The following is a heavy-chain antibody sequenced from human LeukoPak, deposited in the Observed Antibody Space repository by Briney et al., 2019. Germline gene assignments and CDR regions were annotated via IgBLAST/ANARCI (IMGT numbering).Heavy chain of an antibody. V-gene: IGHV4-39*01. J-gene: IGHJ4*02. CDR3: ARQYYDNTGYYYFDY. CDR2: MYYSGST. CDR1: GGSITGSSYY. Sequence: SETLSLTCTVSGGSITGSSYYWGWIRQPPGKGLEWIGSMYYSGSTYYNPSLKGRVTIPVDTSKNQFSLRLSSVTAADTAVYYSARQYYDNTGYYYFDYWGQGNLVTVSS. D-gene: IGHD3-22*01.